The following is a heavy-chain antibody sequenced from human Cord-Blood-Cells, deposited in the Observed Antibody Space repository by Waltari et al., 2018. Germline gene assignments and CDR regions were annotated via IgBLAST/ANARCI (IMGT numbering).Heavy chain of an antibody. V-gene: IGHV4-34*01. CDR3: ARGGGGYCSSTSCYIVSFYYYYGMDV. J-gene: IGHJ6*02. CDR2: INHSGST. Sequence: VQLQQWGAGLLKPSETLSLTCAVYGGSFSGYYWSWIRQPPGTGLEWIGEINHSGSTNYNPSLKSRVTISVDTSKNQFSLKLSSVTAADTAVYYCARGGGGYCSSTSCYIVSFYYYYGMDVWGQGTTVTVSS. D-gene: IGHD2-2*02. CDR1: GGSFSGYY.